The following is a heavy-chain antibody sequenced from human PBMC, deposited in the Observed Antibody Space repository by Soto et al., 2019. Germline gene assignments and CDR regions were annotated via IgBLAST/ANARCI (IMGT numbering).Heavy chain of an antibody. CDR3: AIDSVLCIVVFITSTIEYFEH. Sequence: GGSLRLSCAASGFTFSDYYMIWIRQAPGKGLEWVSYIISSGSTIYYADSVKGRFTISRDNAKNSLYLQMNSLRAEDTAVYYFAIDSVLCIVVFITSTIEYFEHWGQGTLVTVSS. V-gene: IGHV3-11*01. D-gene: IGHD3-22*01. CDR2: IISSGSTI. J-gene: IGHJ1*01. CDR1: GFTFSDYY.